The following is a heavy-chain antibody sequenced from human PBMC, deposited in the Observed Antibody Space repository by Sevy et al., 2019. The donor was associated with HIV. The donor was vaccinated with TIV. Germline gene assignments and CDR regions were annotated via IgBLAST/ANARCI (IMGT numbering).Heavy chain of an antibody. D-gene: IGHD3-10*01. CDR1: GFSFSSYA. CDR3: ARGYHRWFGELWGPCDY. J-gene: IGHJ4*02. Sequence: GGSLRLSCAASGFSFSSYAMHWVCQAPGKGLEWVAVISYDGSNKYYADSVKGRFTISRDNSKNTLYLQMNSLRAEDTAVYYCARGYHRWFGELWGPCDYWGQGTLVTVSS. CDR2: ISYDGSNK. V-gene: IGHV3-30-3*01.